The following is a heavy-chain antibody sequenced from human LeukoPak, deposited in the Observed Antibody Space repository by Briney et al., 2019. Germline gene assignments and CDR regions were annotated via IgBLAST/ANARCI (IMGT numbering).Heavy chain of an antibody. CDR2: ISSSSSYI. Sequence: GGSLRLSCAASGFTFSSYSMNWVRQAPGKGLDWVSSISSSSSYIYYADSVKGRFTISRDNAKNSLYLQMNSLRAEDTAVYYCASHSVIGDSSVHGIWGQGTMITVSS. CDR3: ASHSVIGDSSVHGI. D-gene: IGHD3-22*01. V-gene: IGHV3-21*01. CDR1: GFTFSSYS. J-gene: IGHJ3*02.